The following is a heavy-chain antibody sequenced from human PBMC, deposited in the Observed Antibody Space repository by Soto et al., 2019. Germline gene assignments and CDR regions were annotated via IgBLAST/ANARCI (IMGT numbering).Heavy chain of an antibody. CDR3: ARRVTSGNYEEFDY. Sequence: QLQLQESGPGLVKPSETLSLTCTVSVGSISSSSYYWGWIRQPPGKGLEWIGTIYYSGNIYYNLSLKSRVTISVDTSKNQFSLKLTSVTAADTAVYYCARRVTSGNYEEFDYWGQGTLVTVSS. CDR1: VGSISSSSYY. D-gene: IGHD1-26*01. V-gene: IGHV4-39*01. CDR2: IYYSGNI. J-gene: IGHJ4*02.